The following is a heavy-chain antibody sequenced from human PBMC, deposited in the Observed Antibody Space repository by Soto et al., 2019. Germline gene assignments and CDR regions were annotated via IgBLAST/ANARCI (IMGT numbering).Heavy chain of an antibody. CDR3: ANHLWFGELSN. V-gene: IGHV3-23*01. CDR1: GFTFSSYA. J-gene: IGHJ4*02. Sequence: EVQLLESGGGLVQPGGSLRLSCAASGFTFSSYAMSWVRQAPGKGLAWVSAISGSGGSTYYADSVKGRFTISRDNSKNTLYLQMNSLRAEDTAVDYCANHLWFGELSNWGQGTLVTVSS. D-gene: IGHD3-10*01. CDR2: ISGSGGST.